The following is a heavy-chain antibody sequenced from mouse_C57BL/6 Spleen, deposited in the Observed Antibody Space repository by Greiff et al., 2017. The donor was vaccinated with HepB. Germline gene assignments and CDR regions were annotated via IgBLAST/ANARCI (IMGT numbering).Heavy chain of an antibody. V-gene: IGHV1-81*01. CDR2: IYPRSGNT. D-gene: IGHD2-4*01. CDR3: ARSDYDYDGGYYAMDY. J-gene: IGHJ4*01. Sequence: QVQLKQSGAELARPGASVKLSCKASGYTFTSYGISWVKQRTGQGLEWIGEIYPRSGNTYYNEKFKGKATLTADKSSSTAYMELRSLTSEDSAVYFCARSDYDYDGGYYAMDYWGQGTSVTVSS. CDR1: GYTFTSYG.